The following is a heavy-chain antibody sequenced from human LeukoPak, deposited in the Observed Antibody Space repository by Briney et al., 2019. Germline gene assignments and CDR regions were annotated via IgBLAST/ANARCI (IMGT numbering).Heavy chain of an antibody. CDR3: AREDAQEGTNAFDI. CDR1: GGSISSYY. Sequence: SETLSLTCTVSGGSISSYYWSWIRQPPGKGLEWIGYIYYSGSTNYNPSLKSRVTISVDTSKNQFSLRLSSVTAADTAVYYCAREDAQEGTNAFDIWGQGTMVTVSS. J-gene: IGHJ3*02. V-gene: IGHV4-59*01. D-gene: IGHD2-2*01. CDR2: IYYSGST.